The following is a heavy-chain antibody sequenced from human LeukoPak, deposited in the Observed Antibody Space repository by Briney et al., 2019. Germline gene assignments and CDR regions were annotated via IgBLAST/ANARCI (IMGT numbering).Heavy chain of an antibody. V-gene: IGHV3-74*01. CDR2: INRDGSST. J-gene: IGHJ4*02. CDR1: GFTFSSNW. D-gene: IGHD5-12*01. Sequence: GGSLRLSCAASGFTFSSNWIHWVRQAPGKGLVWVSGINRDGSSTSYADSVKGRFTISRDNAKNTLYLQMNSLRAEDTAVYYCARGSGNEPFDYWGQGTLVTVSS. CDR3: ARGSGNEPFDY.